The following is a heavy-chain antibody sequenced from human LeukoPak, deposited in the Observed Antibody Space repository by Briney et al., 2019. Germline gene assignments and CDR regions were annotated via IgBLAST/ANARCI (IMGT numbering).Heavy chain of an antibody. CDR1: GFTFSSYA. D-gene: IGHD3-22*01. Sequence: GGSLRLSCAASGFTFSSYAMSWVRQAPGKGLEWVAVISYDGSDKYYADSVKGRFTISRDNSKNTLYLHMNSLRAEDTAVYYCAKGDYYDSSSYYKLFDYWGQGTLVTVSS. J-gene: IGHJ4*02. CDR2: ISYDGSDK. CDR3: AKGDYYDSSSYYKLFDY. V-gene: IGHV3-30*18.